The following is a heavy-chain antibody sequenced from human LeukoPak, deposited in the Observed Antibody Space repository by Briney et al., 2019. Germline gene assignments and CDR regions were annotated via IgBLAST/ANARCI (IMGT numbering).Heavy chain of an antibody. Sequence: PSETLSLTCTVSGVSISTYYWSWIRLPPGKGLEWIAYIYFTGRTQYNPSLKNRVTISIDTSKNPLYLRLSSVTPADTAVYYCARGGYDSDFDYWGQGTLVTVSS. V-gene: IGHV4-59*12. CDR2: IYFTGRT. J-gene: IGHJ4*02. CDR3: ARGGYDSDFDY. CDR1: GVSISTYY. D-gene: IGHD3-3*01.